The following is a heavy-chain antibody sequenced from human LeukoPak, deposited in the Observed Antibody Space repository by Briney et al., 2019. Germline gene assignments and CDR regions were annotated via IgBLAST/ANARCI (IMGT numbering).Heavy chain of an antibody. CDR1: GFTFSSYT. J-gene: IGHJ4*02. V-gene: IGHV3-30-3*01. Sequence: PGGSLRLSCAASGFTFSSYTMHWVRQAAGKGLEWVALISYDGSSDYYADSVKGRITISRDNSENTLYLQMNSLRVEDTAVYYCARGSSSWYSLIKYWDQGTLVTVSP. CDR3: ARGSSSWYSLIKY. D-gene: IGHD6-13*01. CDR2: ISYDGSSD.